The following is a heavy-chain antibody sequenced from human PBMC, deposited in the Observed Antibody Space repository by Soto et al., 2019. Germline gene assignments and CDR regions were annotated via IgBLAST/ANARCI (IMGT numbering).Heavy chain of an antibody. Sequence: HVQLVESGGGVVQPGRSLRLSCAVSGFNFSSYGMHWVRQAPGKGLEWVAVISYDGSHKASADSVKGRFAISRDNSKNTLFLPMNSLRVEDTAVYYCAKDLVKSSWPADWGQGTLVTVSS. V-gene: IGHV3-30*18. J-gene: IGHJ4*02. CDR3: AKDLVKSSWPAD. CDR2: ISYDGSHK. CDR1: GFNFSSYG. D-gene: IGHD2-2*01.